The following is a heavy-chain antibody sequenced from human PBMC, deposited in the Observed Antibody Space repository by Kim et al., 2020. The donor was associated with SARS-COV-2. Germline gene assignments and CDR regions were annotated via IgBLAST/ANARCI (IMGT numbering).Heavy chain of an antibody. J-gene: IGHJ6*02. V-gene: IGHV1-69*13. CDR3: ARGRNIVVVVADYYGMDV. CDR1: GGTFSSYA. CDR2: IIPIFGTA. Sequence: SVKVSCKASGGTFSSYAISWVRQAPGQGLEWMGGIIPIFGTANYAQKFQGRVTITADESTSTAYMELSSLRSEDTAVYYCARGRNIVVVVADYYGMDVWGQGTTVTVSS. D-gene: IGHD2-15*01.